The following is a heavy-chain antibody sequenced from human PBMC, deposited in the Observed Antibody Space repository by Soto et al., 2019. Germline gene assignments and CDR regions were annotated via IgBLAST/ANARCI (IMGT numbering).Heavy chain of an antibody. CDR2: ISSNGGST. Sequence: EVQLVESGGGLVQPAGSLRLSCAAAGFTFSSYAMHWVRQAPGKGLEYVSAISSNGGSTYYANSVKGRFTISRDNSKNTLYLQMGSLRAEDMAVYYCARDTKSGSYSLDYWGQGTLVTVSS. V-gene: IGHV3-64*01. J-gene: IGHJ4*02. CDR1: GFTFSSYA. CDR3: ARDTKSGSYSLDY. D-gene: IGHD1-26*01.